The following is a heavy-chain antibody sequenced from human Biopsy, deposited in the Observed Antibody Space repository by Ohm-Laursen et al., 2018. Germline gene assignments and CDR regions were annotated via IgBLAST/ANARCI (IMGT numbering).Heavy chain of an antibody. J-gene: IGHJ6*02. CDR3: AKVRKGFGESGSQYNSDMDV. Sequence: SLRLSCAASGFTFSSYWMHWVRQAPGKGLVWVSCINIDGSVTRYADADSVKGRFTISRDNAKNTLYLQMNSLRAEDTAFYYCAKVRKGFGESGSQYNSDMDVWGQGTTVTVSS. D-gene: IGHD3-10*01. V-gene: IGHV3-74*01. CDR1: GFTFSSYW. CDR2: INIDGSVT.